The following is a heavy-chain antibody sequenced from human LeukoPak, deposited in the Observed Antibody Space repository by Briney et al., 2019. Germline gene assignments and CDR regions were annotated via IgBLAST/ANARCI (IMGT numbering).Heavy chain of an antibody. D-gene: IGHD5-24*01. CDR2: ISYDGSNK. CDR1: GFTFSIYA. CDR3: ARDAGWLQLGYFDY. Sequence: PGGSLRLSCAASGFTFSIYAMHWVRQAPGKGLEWVAVISYDGSNKYYADSVKGRFTIPRDNSKNTLYLQMNSLRAEDTAVYYCARDAGWLQLGYFDYWGQGTLVTVSS. V-gene: IGHV3-30-3*01. J-gene: IGHJ4*02.